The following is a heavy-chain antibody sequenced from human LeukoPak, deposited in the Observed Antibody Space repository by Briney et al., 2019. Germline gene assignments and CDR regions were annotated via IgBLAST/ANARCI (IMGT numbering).Heavy chain of an antibody. CDR2: IYTTGSP. V-gene: IGHV4-61*02. CDR3: ARDRGITTARGVPSWFDP. Sequence: PSETLSLTCTLSGGSISSSNYYWTWIRQPAGKGLKWIGRIYTTGSPSYSPSLKSRVTISVDTSTNQFSLKLTSVSAADTAVYYCARDRGITTARGVPSWFDPWGQGTLVTVSS. CDR1: GGSISSSNYY. J-gene: IGHJ5*02. D-gene: IGHD3-10*01.